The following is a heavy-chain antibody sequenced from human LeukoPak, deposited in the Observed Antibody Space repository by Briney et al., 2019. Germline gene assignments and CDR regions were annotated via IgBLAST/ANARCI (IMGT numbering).Heavy chain of an antibody. CDR2: INHRGST. CDR1: GGSFSSYY. V-gene: IGHV4-34*01. J-gene: IGHJ2*01. D-gene: IGHD3-10*01. Sequence: LETLSLTCAVYGGSFSSYYWSWIRQPPGQGLEWIGDINHRGSTNYYPSLKSRVTISVDTSKNQFSLKLSSVTAADTAVYYGARCLPRGSCPGWYFDLWGRGTLVTVSS. CDR3: ARCLPRGSCPGWYFDL.